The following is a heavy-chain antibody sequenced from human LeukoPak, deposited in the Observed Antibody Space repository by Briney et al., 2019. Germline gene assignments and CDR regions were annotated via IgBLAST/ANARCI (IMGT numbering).Heavy chain of an antibody. CDR2: ISGSGGST. CDR1: GFTFSSYA. CDR3: AKDFDFYGSGSYYDH. Sequence: GGSLRLSCAASGFTFSSYAMSWVRQAPGKGLEWVSAISGSGGSTYYADSVKGRFTISRDNSKNTLYLQMNSLRAEDTAVYYCAKDFDFYGSGSYYDHWGQGTLVTVSS. V-gene: IGHV3-23*01. J-gene: IGHJ4*02. D-gene: IGHD3-10*01.